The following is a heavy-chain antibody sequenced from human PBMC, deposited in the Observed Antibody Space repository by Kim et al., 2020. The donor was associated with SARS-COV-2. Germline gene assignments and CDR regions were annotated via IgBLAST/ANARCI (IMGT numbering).Heavy chain of an antibody. J-gene: IGHJ4*02. Sequence: GWSLRLSCAASGFTFSSYAMHWVRQAPGKGLEWVAVISYDGSNKYYADSVKGRFTISRDNSKNTLYLQMNSLRAEDTAVYYCARDSYNWNVLYYFDYWGQGTLVTVSS. CDR3: ARDSYNWNVLYYFDY. CDR2: ISYDGSNK. V-gene: IGHV3-30-3*01. D-gene: IGHD1-20*01. CDR1: GFTFSSYA.